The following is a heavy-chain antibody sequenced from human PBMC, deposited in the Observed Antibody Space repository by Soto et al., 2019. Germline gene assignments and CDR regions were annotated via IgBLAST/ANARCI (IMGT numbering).Heavy chain of an antibody. Sequence: QVQLQESGPGLVKPSGTLSLTCAVSGGSISSTNWWTWVRQSPGRGLEWIGEIYHSGTTNYSSSLKSRVNIAVDMSTNHFSLTLISVTAADTAVYYCAFPATADFDYWGKGILVTVSS. D-gene: IGHD6-13*01. CDR3: AFPATADFDY. CDR1: GGSISSTNW. CDR2: IYHSGTT. J-gene: IGHJ4*02. V-gene: IGHV4-4*02.